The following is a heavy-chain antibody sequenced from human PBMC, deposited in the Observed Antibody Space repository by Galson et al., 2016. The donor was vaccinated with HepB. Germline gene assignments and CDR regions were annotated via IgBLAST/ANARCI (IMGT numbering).Heavy chain of an antibody. J-gene: IGHJ4*02. V-gene: IGHV4-4*02. CDR3: AGSITMVRGLIAY. CDR1: GASLSSSNW. Sequence: ETLSLTCDVYGASLSSSNWWSWVRQPPGKGLEWIGESYHSGSINYNPSLKSRVIISVDKSKNQFSLRLSSLTAADTAVYYCAGSITMVRGLIAYWGQGTLVTVSS. D-gene: IGHD3-10*01. CDR2: SYHSGSI.